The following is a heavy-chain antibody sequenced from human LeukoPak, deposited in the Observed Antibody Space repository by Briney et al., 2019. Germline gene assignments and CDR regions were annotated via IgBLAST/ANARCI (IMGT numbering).Heavy chain of an antibody. CDR3: ARGLIDSTSDY. V-gene: IGHV4-34*01. Sequence: SETLSLTCAVYGGSFSGYYWTWIRQPPGKGLEWIGEINHSGSTNYNPSLKSRVTISVDTSKNQFSLKLSSVTAADTAVYYCARGLIDSTSDYWGQGTLVTVSS. D-gene: IGHD6-6*01. J-gene: IGHJ4*02. CDR1: GGSFSGYY. CDR2: INHSGST.